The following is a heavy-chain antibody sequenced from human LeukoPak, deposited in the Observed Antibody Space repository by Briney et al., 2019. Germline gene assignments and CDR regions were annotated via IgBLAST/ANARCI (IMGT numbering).Heavy chain of an antibody. CDR3: TRHSDKYCSGAGCYVYNFYGMDV. Sequence: GGSLRLSCAASGLSFSGSAMHWVRQASGRGLEWLGRIRSRANSYVTAYAASVNGRFIISRDDSRNTAYLQMNSLQTEDTAVYYCTRHSDKYCSGAGCYVYNFYGMDVWGQGTTVTVSS. CDR1: GLSFSGSA. V-gene: IGHV3-73*01. J-gene: IGHJ6*02. CDR2: IRSRANSYVT. D-gene: IGHD2-15*01.